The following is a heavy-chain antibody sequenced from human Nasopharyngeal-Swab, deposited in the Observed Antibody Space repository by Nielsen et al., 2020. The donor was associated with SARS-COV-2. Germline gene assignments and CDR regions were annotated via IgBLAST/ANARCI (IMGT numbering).Heavy chain of an antibody. Sequence: GGSLRLSCAASGFTFSSYAMSWVRQAPGKGLEWVSAISGSGGSTYYADSVKGRFTISRDNSKNTLYLQMNSLRAEDTAVYYCARSYNPGGFGWLLSNDWGQGTLVTVSS. CDR1: GFTFSSYA. J-gene: IGHJ4*02. CDR3: ARSYNPGGFGWLLSND. D-gene: IGHD3-9*01. V-gene: IGHV3-23*01. CDR2: ISGSGGST.